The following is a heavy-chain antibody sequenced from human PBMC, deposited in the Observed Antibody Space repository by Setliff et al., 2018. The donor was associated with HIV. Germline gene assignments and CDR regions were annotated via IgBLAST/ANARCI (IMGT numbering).Heavy chain of an antibody. CDR3: TADISGVGGVAGTADY. D-gene: IGHD6-19*01. V-gene: IGHV3-21*03. J-gene: IGHJ4*02. Sequence: PGGSLRLSCAASGFTFSSYTMNWVRLAPGKGLEWVASISKSGSQTYYGDSVKGRFTVSRDNAKNSLYLQMNSLKTEDTAVYYCTADISGVGGVAGTADYWGQGTQVTVSS. CDR2: ISKSGSQT. CDR1: GFTFSSYT.